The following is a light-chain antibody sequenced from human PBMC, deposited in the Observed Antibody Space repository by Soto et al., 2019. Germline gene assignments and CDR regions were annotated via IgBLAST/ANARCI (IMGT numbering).Light chain of an antibody. CDR1: SSNIGAGYD. Sequence: QAVVTQPPSVSGAPGQRVTISCTGSSSNIGAGYDVHWYQHLPGTAPKLLIYGNTNRPSGVPDRFSGSRSGTSASLAITGLQADDEADYFCQSYDSSLSEGVFGGGTKLTVL. V-gene: IGLV1-40*01. J-gene: IGLJ3*02. CDR3: QSYDSSLSEGV. CDR2: GNT.